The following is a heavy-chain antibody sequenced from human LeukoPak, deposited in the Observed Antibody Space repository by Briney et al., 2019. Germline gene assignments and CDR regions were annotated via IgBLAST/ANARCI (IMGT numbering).Heavy chain of an antibody. CDR1: GYTLTGYY. V-gene: IGHV1-2*02. J-gene: IGHJ5*02. CDR2: INPNSGGT. D-gene: IGHD3-22*01. CDR3: ARYDSTVNWFDP. Sequence: GASVRVSSKASGYTLTGYYIHWVRQAPGQRLEWMGWINPNSGGTNYAQRFQGRVTVIRDTSISTAYMELSRLRSDDTAFYYCARYDSTVNWFDPWGQGTLVTVSS.